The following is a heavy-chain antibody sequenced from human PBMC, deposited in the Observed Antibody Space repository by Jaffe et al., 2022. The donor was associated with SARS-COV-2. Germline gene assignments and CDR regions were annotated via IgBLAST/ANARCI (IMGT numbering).Heavy chain of an antibody. CDR3: ARASCSSTTCYAGFDY. J-gene: IGHJ4*02. V-gene: IGHV1-3*01. CDR2: INADNGNT. CDR1: GYTFTTYT. D-gene: IGHD2-2*01. Sequence: QVQLVQSGAEVKQPGASVKVSCKASGYTFTTYTIHWVRQAPGQRLEWMGWINADNGNTKYSQKFQGRVTFTRDTSASTAYMELSSLRSEDTAVYYCARASCSSTTCYAGFDYWGQGTLVTVSS.